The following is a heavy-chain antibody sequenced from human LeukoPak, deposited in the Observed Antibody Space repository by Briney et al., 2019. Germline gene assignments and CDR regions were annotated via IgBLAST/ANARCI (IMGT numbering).Heavy chain of an antibody. CDR3: ARGDWNYGRTDY. Sequence: ASVKVSCKASGYTFTTYGINWMRQAPGQGLEWMGWISAYNGNTNYAQKLQGRVTMTTDTSTSTAYMELRSLRSDDTAVYYCARGDWNYGRTDYWGQGTLVTVSS. V-gene: IGHV1-18*01. CDR1: GYTFTTYG. J-gene: IGHJ4*02. D-gene: IGHD1-7*01. CDR2: ISAYNGNT.